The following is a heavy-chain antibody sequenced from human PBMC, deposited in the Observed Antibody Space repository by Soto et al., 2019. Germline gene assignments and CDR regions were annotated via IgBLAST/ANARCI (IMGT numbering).Heavy chain of an antibody. D-gene: IGHD2-2*02. CDR1: GFTFSSYA. CDR2: ISGIGGIT. J-gene: IGHJ6*02. Sequence: ESGGGLVQPGGSLRLSCAASGFTFSSYAMSWVRQAPGKGLEWVSAISGIGGITYYADSVKGRFTISRDNSKNTLYMQMNSLRAEDKAVYYCAKEIYCSSTSCYIRAIYYYYYGMDVWGQGTTVTVSS. CDR3: AKEIYCSSTSCYIRAIYYYYYGMDV. V-gene: IGHV3-23*01.